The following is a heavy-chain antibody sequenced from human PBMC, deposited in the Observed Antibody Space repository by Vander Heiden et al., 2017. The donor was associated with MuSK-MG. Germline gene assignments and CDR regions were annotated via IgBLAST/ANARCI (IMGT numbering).Heavy chain of an antibody. Sequence: EVQLVQPGAEVKKPGATVKISCKVFGYTFSDYYMHWVREAPGKGLEWMGRVDPEDNKTIYATKFQGRVSISADTSSDTAYMELSSLKSEDTAVYYCTRLNPHYFDYWGHGTLVTVS. CDR3: TRLNPHYFDY. J-gene: IGHJ4*01. D-gene: IGHD2-8*01. V-gene: IGHV1-69-2*01. CDR1: GYTFSDYY. CDR2: VDPEDNKT.